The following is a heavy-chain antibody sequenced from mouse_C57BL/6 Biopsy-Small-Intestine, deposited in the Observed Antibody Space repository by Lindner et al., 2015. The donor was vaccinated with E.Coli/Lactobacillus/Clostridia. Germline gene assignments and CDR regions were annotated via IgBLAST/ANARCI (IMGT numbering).Heavy chain of an antibody. Sequence: VQLQESGPELVKPGASVKISCKASGYSFTGYYMNWLKRSPEKSLEWIGEINPSTGDTTYNQNFKAKATLTVDISSNTAYMELRSLTSEDSAVYFCARKDDNSASFAYWGQGTLVTVSA. CDR1: GYSFTGYY. D-gene: IGHD3-2*02. CDR2: INPSTGDT. J-gene: IGHJ3*01. V-gene: IGHV1-42*01. CDR3: ARKDDNSASFAY.